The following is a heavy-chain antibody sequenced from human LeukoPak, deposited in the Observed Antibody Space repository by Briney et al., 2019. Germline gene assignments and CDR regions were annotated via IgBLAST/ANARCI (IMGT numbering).Heavy chain of an antibody. CDR2: LSFDGAHK. CDR1: GFTFRHYA. Sequence: PGGSLRLSCAASGFTFRHYAVHWVRQAPGRGLEWVAVLSFDGAHKYYAESVKGRFTISRDNSNNTLFLQMDSLRIEDTALYYCVRARAGGFDYWGQGTLVTVSS. V-gene: IGHV3-30*04. CDR3: VRARAGGFDY. D-gene: IGHD3-10*01. J-gene: IGHJ4*02.